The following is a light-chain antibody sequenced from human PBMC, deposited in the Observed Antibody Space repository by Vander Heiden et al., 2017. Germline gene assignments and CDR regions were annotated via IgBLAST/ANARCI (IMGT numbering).Light chain of an antibody. CDR1: QSISSW. CDR3: QQYNSYSYT. V-gene: IGKV1-5*01. Sequence: DIQMTQSPSTLSASVGDRVTITCRASQSISSWLVWYQQKPGKAPKLLIYDASSLESGVPARFSGSGSGTEFTLTISSLQPDDFATYYCQQYNSYSYTFDQGTKLEIK. J-gene: IGKJ2*01. CDR2: DAS.